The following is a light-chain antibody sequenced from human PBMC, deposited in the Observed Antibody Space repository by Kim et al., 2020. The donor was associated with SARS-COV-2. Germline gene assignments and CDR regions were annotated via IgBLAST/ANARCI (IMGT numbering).Light chain of an antibody. CDR2: GAS. CDR1: QSVSRTY. V-gene: IGKV3-20*01. J-gene: IGKJ2*01. Sequence: SQEERGTHSCRASQSVSRTYIAWYQQRPGQTPGLLIYGASTRATGVPDRFSGGGSGTDFTLTISRLEPEDFAVYYCQQYSTSLPYTFGQGTKLEIK. CDR3: QQYSTSLPYT.